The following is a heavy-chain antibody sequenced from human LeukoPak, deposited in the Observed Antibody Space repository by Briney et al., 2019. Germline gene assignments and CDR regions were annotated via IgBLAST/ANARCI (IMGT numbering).Heavy chain of an antibody. D-gene: IGHD2-2*02. Sequence: SETLSLTCAVYGGSFSGYYWSWIRQPPGKGLEGIGEINHSGSTNYNPSLKSRVTISVDTSKNQFSLKLSSVTAADTAVYYCARAPGYCSSTSCYTAAFDIWGQGTMVTVSS. CDR1: GGSFSGYY. CDR2: INHSGST. J-gene: IGHJ3*02. V-gene: IGHV4-34*01. CDR3: ARAPGYCSSTSCYTAAFDI.